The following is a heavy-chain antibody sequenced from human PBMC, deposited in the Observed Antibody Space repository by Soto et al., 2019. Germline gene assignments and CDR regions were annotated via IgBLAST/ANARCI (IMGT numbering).Heavy chain of an antibody. CDR2: IIPIFGTA. CDR3: ARVHGDPSTDYFDY. CDR1: GGTFSPYA. J-gene: IGHJ4*02. Sequence: GASVKVSCKASGGTFSPYALSWVGLAPGRGLEWMGGIIPIFGTANYAQKFQGRVTITADESTSTAYMELSSLRSEDTAVYYCARVHGDPSTDYFDYWGQGTLVTVSS. V-gene: IGHV1-69*13. D-gene: IGHD4-17*01.